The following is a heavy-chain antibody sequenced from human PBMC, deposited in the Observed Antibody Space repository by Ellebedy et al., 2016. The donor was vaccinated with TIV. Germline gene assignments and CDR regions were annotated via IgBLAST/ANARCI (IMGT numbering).Heavy chain of an antibody. CDR3: ARDAAAGKTDY. Sequence: GESLKISCEASGFTFSSYAMHWVRQAPGKGLEWVAVMSNDGSNTYYVDSVRGRFTISRDNAKNSLYLQMNSLRAEDTAVYFCARDAAAGKTDYWGQGTLVTVSS. CDR2: MSNDGSNT. J-gene: IGHJ4*02. CDR1: GFTFSSYA. V-gene: IGHV3-30*12. D-gene: IGHD6-13*01.